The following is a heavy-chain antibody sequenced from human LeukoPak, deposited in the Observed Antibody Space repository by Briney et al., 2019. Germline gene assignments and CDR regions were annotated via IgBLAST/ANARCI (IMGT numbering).Heavy chain of an antibody. CDR2: INPNSGGT. Sequence: ASVNVSCKASGYTFTGYYMHWVRQAPGQGLEWMGWINPNSGGTNYAQKFQGRVTMTRDTSISTAYMELSWLRSDDTAVYYCATPYCGSTRWPSGRYYYYGMDVWGQESTVTVSP. D-gene: IGHD2-2*01. CDR1: GYTFTGYY. V-gene: IGHV1-2*02. CDR3: ATPYCGSTRWPSGRYYYYGMDV. J-gene: IGHJ6*01.